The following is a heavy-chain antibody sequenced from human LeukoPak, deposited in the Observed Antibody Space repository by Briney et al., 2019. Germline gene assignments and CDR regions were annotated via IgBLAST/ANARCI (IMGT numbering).Heavy chain of an antibody. V-gene: IGHV5-10-1*01. J-gene: IGHJ5*02. CDR3: ASMVRGVWGTNWFDP. CDR2: IDPSDSYT. D-gene: IGHD3-10*01. CDR1: GYSSTSYW. Sequence: ESLKISCKGSGYSSTSYWISWVRQLPGKGLEWMGRIDPSDSYTNYSPSFQGHVTISADKSISTAYLQWSSLKASDTAMYYCASMVRGVWGTNWFDPWGQGTLVTVSS.